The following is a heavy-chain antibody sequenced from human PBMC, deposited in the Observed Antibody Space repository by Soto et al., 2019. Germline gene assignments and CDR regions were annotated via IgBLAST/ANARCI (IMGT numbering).Heavy chain of an antibody. J-gene: IGHJ5*02. CDR3: ARVPDR. Sequence: PSETLSLTCTVSGGSISSGGYYWNWIRHYPGKGLEWIAYIYQSGTPYYNPSLKSRATISVDRSKNQFSLKLSSVTAADTAVYYCARVPDRLGQGTLVTVS. D-gene: IGHD2-2*01. CDR1: GGSISSGGYY. CDR2: IYQSGTP. V-gene: IGHV4-30-2*06.